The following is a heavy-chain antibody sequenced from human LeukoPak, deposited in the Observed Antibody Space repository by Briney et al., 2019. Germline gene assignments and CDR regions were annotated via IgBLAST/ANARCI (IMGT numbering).Heavy chain of an antibody. D-gene: IGHD3-22*01. CDR3: ARSYYDSSGYYYEGNWFDP. V-gene: IGHV4-59*12. CDR1: GGSFSGYY. Sequence: SETLSLTCAVYGGSFSGYYWSWIRQPPGKGLEWIGYIYYSGSTNYNPSLKSRVTISVDTSKNQFSLKLSSVTAADTAVYYCARSYYDSSGYYYEGNWFDPWGQGTLVTVSS. CDR2: IYYSGST. J-gene: IGHJ5*02.